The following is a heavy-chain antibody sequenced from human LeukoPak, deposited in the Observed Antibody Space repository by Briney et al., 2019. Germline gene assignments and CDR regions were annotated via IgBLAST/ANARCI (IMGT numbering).Heavy chain of an antibody. J-gene: IGHJ4*02. CDR3: ASHPRLLWFGELSY. CDR2: ISAYNGNT. CDR1: GYTFTSYG. Sequence: ASVKVSCTASGYTFTSYGISWVRQAPGQGLEWMGWISAYNGNTNYAQKLQGRVTMTTDTSTSTAYMELRSLRSDDTAVYYCASHPRLLWFGELSYWGQGTLVTVSS. V-gene: IGHV1-18*01. D-gene: IGHD3-10*01.